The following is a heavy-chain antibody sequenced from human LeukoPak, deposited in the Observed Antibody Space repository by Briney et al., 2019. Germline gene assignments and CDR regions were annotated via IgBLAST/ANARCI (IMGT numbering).Heavy chain of an antibody. D-gene: IGHD6-13*01. CDR3: ARDKPWGRIAAAGTIYYYAMDV. J-gene: IGHJ6*02. Sequence: SETLSLTCTVSGDSISSYHWSWIRQPPGKGLEWIGYIYYSGSTNHNPSLKSRVTISVDTSKNQFSLKLSSVTAADTAVYYCARDKPWGRIAAAGTIYYYAMDVWGQGTTVTVSS. CDR2: IYYSGST. V-gene: IGHV4-59*01. CDR1: GDSISSYH.